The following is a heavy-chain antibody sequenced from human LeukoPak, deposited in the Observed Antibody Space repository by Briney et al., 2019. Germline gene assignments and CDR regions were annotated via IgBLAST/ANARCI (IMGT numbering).Heavy chain of an antibody. CDR1: GGSITSSNW. Sequence: SGTLSLTCAVSGGSITSSNWWTWVRQPPGKGLEWIGEIYYSGSTNYNPSLKSRVTISMDKSKNQFSLELTSVTAAGTAMYYCAREYGSSHGFDPWGQGTLVTVSS. J-gene: IGHJ5*02. D-gene: IGHD6-13*01. CDR3: AREYGSSHGFDP. V-gene: IGHV4-4*02. CDR2: IYYSGST.